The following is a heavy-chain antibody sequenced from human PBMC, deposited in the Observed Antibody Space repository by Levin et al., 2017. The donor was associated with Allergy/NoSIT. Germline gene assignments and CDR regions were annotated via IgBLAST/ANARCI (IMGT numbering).Heavy chain of an antibody. CDR1: GFTYSSYL. CDR3: AKDLGGYSVYSHFEY. D-gene: IGHD5/OR15-5a*01. J-gene: IGHJ4*02. CDR2: ISGSGGDT. V-gene: IGHV3-23*01. Sequence: GGSLRLSCAASGFTYSSYLMSWVRQAPGKGLEWVSAISGSGGDTYYADSVKGRFSISRDNSKDTLYLQMNSLRAEEAAVYYCAKDLGGYSVYSHFEYWGQGTLVAVSS.